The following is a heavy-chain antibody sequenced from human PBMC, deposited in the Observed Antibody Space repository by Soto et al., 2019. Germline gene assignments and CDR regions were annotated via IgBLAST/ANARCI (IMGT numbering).Heavy chain of an antibody. D-gene: IGHD6-19*01. CDR1: GYTFTSYA. CDR2: INAGNGNT. V-gene: IGHV1-3*01. J-gene: IGHJ6*02. Sequence: QVQLVQSGAEVKKPGASVKVSCKASGYTFTSYAMHWVRQAPGQRLEWMGWINAGNGNTKYSQKFQGRVTITGDTSASTAYMELSSLRSEDTAVYYCARAGYSSGPTSYYYYYYGMDVWGQGTTVTVSS. CDR3: ARAGYSSGPTSYYYYYYGMDV.